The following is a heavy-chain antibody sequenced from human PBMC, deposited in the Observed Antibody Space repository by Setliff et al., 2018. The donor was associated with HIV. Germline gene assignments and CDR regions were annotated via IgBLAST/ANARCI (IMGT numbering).Heavy chain of an antibody. J-gene: IGHJ6*03. CDR2: INPNSSDT. CDR3: ARRGDSYGLDPIYYYYYYYMDV. D-gene: IGHD5-18*01. CDR1: GYTFTDYY. Sequence: ASVKVSCKASGYTFTDYYIHWVRQAPGQGLEWMGWINPNSSDTNYAQKFQGRVTMTEDASTDTAHMELSSLRSDDTAVYYCARRGDSYGLDPIYYYYYYYMDVWGKGTTVTVSS. V-gene: IGHV1-2*02.